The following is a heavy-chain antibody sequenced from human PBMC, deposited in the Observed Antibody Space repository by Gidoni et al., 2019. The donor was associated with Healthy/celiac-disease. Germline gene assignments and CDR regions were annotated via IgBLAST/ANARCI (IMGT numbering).Heavy chain of an antibody. Sequence: QVQLVQSGAEVKKPGSSVKVSCKSSGGTFSSYAISWVRQAPGQGLEWMGGIRPIFGTANYAQKFQGRVTITADKSTSTAYMELSSLRSEDTAVYYCARDLPGGDSPYWYFDLWGRGTLVTVSS. D-gene: IGHD2-21*02. CDR3: ARDLPGGDSPYWYFDL. CDR2: IRPIFGTA. J-gene: IGHJ2*01. V-gene: IGHV1-69*06. CDR1: GGTFSSYA.